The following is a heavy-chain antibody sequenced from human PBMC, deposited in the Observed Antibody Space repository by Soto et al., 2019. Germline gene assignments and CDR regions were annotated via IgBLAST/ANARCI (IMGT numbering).Heavy chain of an antibody. V-gene: IGHV4-39*01. CDR2: IYYTGST. Sequence: SETLSLTCTVSGGSISSSSYYWAWIRQPPGKGLEWIGNIYYTGSTYYNPSLKSRVTISVDTSKNQFSLQLSSVTAADTAVYYGAYSSSSNAFDIWGQGTRVTVSS. J-gene: IGHJ3*02. D-gene: IGHD6-13*01. CDR3: AYSSSSNAFDI. CDR1: GGSISSSSYY.